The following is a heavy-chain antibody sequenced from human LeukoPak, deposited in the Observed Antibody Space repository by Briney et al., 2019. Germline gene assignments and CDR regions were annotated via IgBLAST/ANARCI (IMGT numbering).Heavy chain of an antibody. D-gene: IGHD3-3*01. Sequence: GASVKVSCKASGYTFTSYGISWVRQAPGQGLEWMGWISAYNGNTNYAQKLQGRVTMTTDTSTSTAYMELRSLRSDDTAVYYCARGPYYDFWSGYPYFDYWGQGTLVTVSS. CDR1: GYTFTSYG. CDR3: ARGPYYDFWSGYPYFDY. V-gene: IGHV1-18*01. J-gene: IGHJ4*02. CDR2: ISAYNGNT.